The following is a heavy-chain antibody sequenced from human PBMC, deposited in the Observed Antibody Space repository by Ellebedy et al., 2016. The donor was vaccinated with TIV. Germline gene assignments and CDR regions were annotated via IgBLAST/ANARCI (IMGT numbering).Heavy chain of an antibody. Sequence: GSLRLXXAVYGGSFSGYYWSWIRQPPGKGLEWIGEINHSGSTNYNPSLKSRVTISVDTSKNQFSLKLSSVTAADTAVYYCAGRKLNELPPDYWGQGTLVTVSS. V-gene: IGHV4-34*01. CDR1: GGSFSGYY. J-gene: IGHJ4*02. CDR3: AGRKLNELPPDY. D-gene: IGHD1-26*01. CDR2: INHSGST.